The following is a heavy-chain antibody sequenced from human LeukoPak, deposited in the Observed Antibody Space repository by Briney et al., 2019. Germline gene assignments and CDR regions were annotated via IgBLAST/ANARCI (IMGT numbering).Heavy chain of an antibody. CDR3: ARDPTSGSYYNFGY. Sequence: PGGSLRLSCAASGFTFSSYAMSWVRQAPGKGLEWVSAISGSGGSTYYADSVKGRFTISRDNSKNTLYLQMNSLRAEDTAIYYCARDPTSGSYYNFGYWGQGTLVTVSS. CDR1: GFTFSSYA. CDR2: ISGSGGST. V-gene: IGHV3-23*01. D-gene: IGHD3-10*01. J-gene: IGHJ4*02.